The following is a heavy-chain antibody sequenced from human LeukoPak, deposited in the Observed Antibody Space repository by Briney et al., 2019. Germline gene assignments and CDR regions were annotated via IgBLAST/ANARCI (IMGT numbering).Heavy chain of an antibody. CDR3: AREKYCGGDCFGIRWYYFDY. V-gene: IGHV4-34*01. D-gene: IGHD2-21*01. CDR1: GVSFSGYY. Sequence: PSETLSLTCAVYGVSFSGYYWSWIRQPPGKGLEWIVEINHSGSTNYNPSLKSRVTISVDTSKNQFSLKLSSLTAAAPAVYYCAREKYCGGDCFGIRWYYFDYWGQGTLVTVSS. J-gene: IGHJ4*02. CDR2: INHSGST.